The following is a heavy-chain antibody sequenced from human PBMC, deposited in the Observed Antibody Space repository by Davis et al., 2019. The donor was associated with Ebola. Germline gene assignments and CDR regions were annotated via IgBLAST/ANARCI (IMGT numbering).Heavy chain of an antibody. V-gene: IGHV3-21*01. Sequence: GESLKISCEASGFTFSNYAMNWVRQAPGKGLEWVSTISSSSNYIYYAESVKGRFTISRDNAKNSLTLQMNSLGAEDTAVYYCARGRRLLADAFHIWGQGTMVTASS. CDR3: ARGRRLLADAFHI. J-gene: IGHJ3*02. CDR1: GFTFSNYA. D-gene: IGHD2-8*02. CDR2: ISSSSNYI.